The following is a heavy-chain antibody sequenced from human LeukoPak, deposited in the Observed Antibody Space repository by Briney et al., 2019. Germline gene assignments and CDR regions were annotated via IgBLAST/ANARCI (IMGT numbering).Heavy chain of an antibody. V-gene: IGHV3-23*01. Sequence: PGGSLRLSCAASGFTFSSYAMSWVRQAPGKGLEWVSAISGSGGSTYYADSVKGRFTISRDNSKNTLYLQMNSLRAEDTAVYYCAKDVLSSLVALRRWRYYYMDVWGKGTTVTVSS. CDR1: GFTFSSYA. D-gene: IGHD5-12*01. CDR2: ISGSGGST. CDR3: AKDVLSSLVALRRWRYYYMDV. J-gene: IGHJ6*03.